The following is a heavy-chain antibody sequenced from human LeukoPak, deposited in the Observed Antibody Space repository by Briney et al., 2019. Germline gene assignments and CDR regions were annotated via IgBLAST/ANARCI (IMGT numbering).Heavy chain of an antibody. CDR1: GLPYDDFD. CDR3: ARSVAASRDY. CDR2: INWDGGST. D-gene: IGHD2-15*01. V-gene: IGHV3-20*04. J-gene: IGHJ4*02. Sequence: GVSLRLFCGLSGLPYDDFDMRWVRQAPERGGEWVSGINWDGGSTGYADSVKGRFTISRDNAKNSLYLQMNSLRAEDTALYYCARSVAASRDYWGQGTLVTVSS.